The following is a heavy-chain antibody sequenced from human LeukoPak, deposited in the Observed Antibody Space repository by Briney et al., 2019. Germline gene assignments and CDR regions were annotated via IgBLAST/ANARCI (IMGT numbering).Heavy chain of an antibody. D-gene: IGHD2-15*01. CDR3: ARDCSGGSCYPRSYMDV. V-gene: IGHV3-48*03. Sequence: GGSLRLSCAAPGFTFSSYEMNWVRQAPGKGLEWVSYISSSGSTIYYADSVKGRFTISRDNAKNSLYLQMNSLRAEDTAVYYCARDCSGGSCYPRSYMDVWGKGTTVTVSS. CDR1: GFTFSSYE. CDR2: ISSSGSTI. J-gene: IGHJ6*03.